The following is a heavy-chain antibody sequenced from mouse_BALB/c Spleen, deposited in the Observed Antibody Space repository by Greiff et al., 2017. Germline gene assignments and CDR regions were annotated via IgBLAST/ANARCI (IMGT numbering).Heavy chain of an antibody. CDR2: IYPGNSDT. D-gene: IGHD2-4*01. Sequence: VQLQQSGAELVKPGASVKLSCTASGFNIKDTYMHWVKQRPGQGLEWIGAIYPGNSDTSYNQKFKGKAKLTAVTSASTAYMELSSLTNEDSAVYYCTRWDDYYWYFDVWGAGTTVTVSS. CDR3: TRWDDYYWYFDV. J-gene: IGHJ1*01. V-gene: IGHV1-5*01. CDR1: GFNIKDTY.